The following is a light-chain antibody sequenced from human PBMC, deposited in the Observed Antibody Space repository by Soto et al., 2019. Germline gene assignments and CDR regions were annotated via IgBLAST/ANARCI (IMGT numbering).Light chain of an antibody. V-gene: IGKV3-15*01. CDR1: QTVSSN. CDR2: GAS. CDR3: QHYSNWQTWT. Sequence: EIVMTQSPATLSVSPGERATLSCRASQTVSSNLAWYQQRPGQAPRLLIYGASTRATDIPARFSGSGSETEFTLTVSSLQSEDFAVYYCQHYSNWQTWTFGQGTKWIS. J-gene: IGKJ1*01.